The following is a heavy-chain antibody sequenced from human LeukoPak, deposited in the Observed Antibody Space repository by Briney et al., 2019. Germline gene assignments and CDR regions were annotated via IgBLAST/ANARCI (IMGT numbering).Heavy chain of an antibody. CDR2: ISYDGSNK. J-gene: IGHJ6*02. V-gene: IGHV3-30*18. Sequence: PGRSLRLSCAASGFTFSSYGMHWVRQAPGKGLEWVAVISYDGSNKYYADSVKGRFTISRDNSKNTLYLQMNSLRAEDTAVYYCAKDQQWLPNYASYGMDVWGQGTTVTVSS. CDR1: GFTFSSYG. D-gene: IGHD6-19*01. CDR3: AKDQQWLPNYASYGMDV.